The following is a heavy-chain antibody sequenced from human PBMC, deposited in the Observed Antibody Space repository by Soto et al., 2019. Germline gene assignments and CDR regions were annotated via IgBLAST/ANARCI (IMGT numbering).Heavy chain of an antibody. D-gene: IGHD5-12*01. CDR2: IYPGDSDT. CDR3: ARSLVATIDYFDY. Sequence: GESLKISCKGSGYSFTSYWIGWVRQMPGKGLEWMGIIYPGDSDTRYSPSFQGQVTISADKSISTAYLQWSSLKASDTAMHYCARSLVATIDYFDYWGQGTLVTVSS. CDR1: GYSFTSYW. J-gene: IGHJ4*02. V-gene: IGHV5-51*01.